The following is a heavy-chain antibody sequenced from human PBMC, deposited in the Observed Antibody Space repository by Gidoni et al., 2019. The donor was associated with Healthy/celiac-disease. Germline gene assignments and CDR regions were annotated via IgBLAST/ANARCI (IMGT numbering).Heavy chain of an antibody. D-gene: IGHD1-1*01. Sequence: EVQLVESGGGLVQPGGSLRLSCAASGFTFSSYWRSWVRQAPGKGLEWVANIKQDGSEKYYVDSVKGRFTISRDNAKNSLYLQMNSLRAEETAVYYCARGKLEPPTYYYYYGMDVWGQGTTVTVSS. J-gene: IGHJ6*02. CDR1: GFTFSSYW. CDR2: IKQDGSEK. V-gene: IGHV3-7*03. CDR3: ARGKLEPPTYYYYYGMDV.